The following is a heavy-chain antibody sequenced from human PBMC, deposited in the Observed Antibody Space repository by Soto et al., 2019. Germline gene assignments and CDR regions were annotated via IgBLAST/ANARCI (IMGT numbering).Heavy chain of an antibody. CDR3: ARDSQGGYYSSGYLVGSFDY. CDR2: ISYDGSNK. Sequence: QVQLVESGGGVVQPGRSLRLSCAASGFTFSSYAMHWVRQAPGKGLEWVAVISYDGSNKYYADSVKGRFTISRDNSKNTLYLQMNSLRAEDTAVYYCARDSQGGYYSSGYLVGSFDYWGQGTLVTVSS. D-gene: IGHD3-22*01. CDR1: GFTFSSYA. V-gene: IGHV3-30-3*01. J-gene: IGHJ4*02.